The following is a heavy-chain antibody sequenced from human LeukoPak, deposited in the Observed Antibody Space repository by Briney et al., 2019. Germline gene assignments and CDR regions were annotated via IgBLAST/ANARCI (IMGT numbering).Heavy chain of an antibody. J-gene: IGHJ4*02. CDR2: IYSTGST. V-gene: IGHV4-4*07. CDR3: ARHGPIYGDLDY. D-gene: IGHD4-17*01. Sequence: SETLSLTCTVSGGSISNYYWNWIRQSAGKGLEWIGRIYSTGSTNYNPSLKSRVTMSVDTSKNQFSLKLSSVTAADTAVYYCARHGPIYGDLDYWGQGTLVTVSS. CDR1: GGSISNYY.